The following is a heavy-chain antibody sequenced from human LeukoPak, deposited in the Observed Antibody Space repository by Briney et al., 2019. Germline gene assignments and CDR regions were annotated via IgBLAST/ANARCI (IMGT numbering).Heavy chain of an antibody. CDR3: ARQRRLELPDY. J-gene: IGHJ4*02. D-gene: IGHD3-16*01. Sequence: SETLSLTCTVSGGSISSSTYYWRWIRQPPGKGLEWIGSISYSGNIYYSPSLKSRVTISVDTSKNQFSLKLSSVTAADTAVYYCARQRRLELPDYWGQGTLVTVSS. CDR2: ISYSGNI. V-gene: IGHV4-39*01. CDR1: GGSISSSTYY.